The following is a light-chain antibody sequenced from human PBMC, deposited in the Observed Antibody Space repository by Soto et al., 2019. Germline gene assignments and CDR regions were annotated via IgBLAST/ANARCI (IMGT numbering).Light chain of an antibody. J-gene: IGLJ1*01. CDR3: QAWDGRAACYV. CDR2: QDS. CDR1: KLGDKY. V-gene: IGLV3-1*01. Sequence: SYELTQPPSVSVSPGQTASITCSGDKLGDKYACWYQQKPGQSPVLVIYQDSKRPSGIPERFSGSNSGNTATLTISGTQAMDEADYYCQAWDGRAACYVFGPGTKLTVL.